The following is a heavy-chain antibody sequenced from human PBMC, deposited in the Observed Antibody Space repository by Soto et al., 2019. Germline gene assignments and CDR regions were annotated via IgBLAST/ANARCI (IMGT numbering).Heavy chain of an antibody. CDR3: AKNVVAPYYYYGMDV. CDR1: GFTFSSYG. J-gene: IGHJ6*02. Sequence: GGSLRLSCAASGFTFSSYGMHWVRQAPGKGLEWVTVISYDGSNKYYADSVKGRFTISRDNSKNTLYLQMISLRAEDTAVYYCAKNVVAPYYYYGMDVWGQGTTVTVSS. CDR2: ISYDGSNK. D-gene: IGHD2-15*01. V-gene: IGHV3-30*18.